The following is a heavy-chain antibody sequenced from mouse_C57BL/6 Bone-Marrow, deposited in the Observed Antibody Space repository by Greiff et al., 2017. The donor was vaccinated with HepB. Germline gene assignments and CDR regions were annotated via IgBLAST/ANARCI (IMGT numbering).Heavy chain of an antibody. Sequence: EVQLQQSEGGLVQPGSSMKLSCTASGFTFSDYYMAWVRQVPEKGLEWVANINYDGSSTYYLDSLKSRFIISRDNAKNILYLQMSSLKSEDTATYYCAREIRYPHAMDYWGQGTSVTVSS. D-gene: IGHD1-1*01. V-gene: IGHV5-16*01. CDR3: AREIRYPHAMDY. J-gene: IGHJ4*01. CDR1: GFTFSDYY. CDR2: INYDGSST.